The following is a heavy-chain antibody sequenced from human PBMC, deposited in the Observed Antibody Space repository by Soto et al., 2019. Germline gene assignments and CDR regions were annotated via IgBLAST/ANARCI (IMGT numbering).Heavy chain of an antibody. CDR3: ARDLGDGYGMHX. J-gene: IGHJ6*02. CDR2: IYSGGST. D-gene: IGHD7-27*01. V-gene: IGHV3-53*01. Sequence: GGSLRLSCAASGFTVSSSYMSWVRQAPGKGLEGVSVIYSGGSTYYADSVKGRFTISRDDSKNTLYLQINSLRAEDTAVYYCARDLGDGYGMHXWGQGTTVTVS. CDR1: GFTVSSSY.